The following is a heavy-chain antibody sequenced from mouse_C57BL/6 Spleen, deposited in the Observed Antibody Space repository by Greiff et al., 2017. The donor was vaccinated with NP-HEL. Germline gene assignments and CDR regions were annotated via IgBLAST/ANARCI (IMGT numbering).Heavy chain of an antibody. J-gene: IGHJ1*03. V-gene: IGHV5-16*01. CDR2: INYDGSST. Sequence: EVMLVESEGGLVQPGSSMKLSCTASGFTFSDYYMAWVRQVPEKGLEWVANINYDGSSTYYLDSLKSRFIISRDNAKNTLYLQMSSLKSEDTATYYCARDLGSSYWYFDVWGTGTTVTVSS. CDR1: GFTFSDYY. D-gene: IGHD1-1*01. CDR3: ARDLGSSYWYFDV.